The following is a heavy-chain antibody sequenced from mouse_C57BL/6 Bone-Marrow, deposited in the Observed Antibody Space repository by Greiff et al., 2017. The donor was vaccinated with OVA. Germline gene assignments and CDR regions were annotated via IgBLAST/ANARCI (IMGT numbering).Heavy chain of an antibody. CDR2: INYDGSST. CDR3: ASITTVVNYYAMDY. Sequence: EVQRVESEGGLVQPGSSMKLSCTASGFTFSDYYMAWVRQVPEKGLEWVANINYDGSSTYYLDSLKSRFIISRDNAKNILYLQMSSLKSEDTATYYCASITTVVNYYAMDYWGQGTSVTVSS. J-gene: IGHJ4*01. V-gene: IGHV5-16*01. CDR1: GFTFSDYY. D-gene: IGHD1-1*01.